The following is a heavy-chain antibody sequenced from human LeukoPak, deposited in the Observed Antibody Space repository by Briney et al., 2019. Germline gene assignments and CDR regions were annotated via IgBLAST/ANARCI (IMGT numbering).Heavy chain of an antibody. J-gene: IGHJ4*02. D-gene: IGHD3-9*01. V-gene: IGHV3-23*01. CDR2: SSGSGGST. CDR1: GFTFSSYA. Sequence: QPGGSLRLSCAASGFTFSSYAMSWVRQAPGKGLEWVSASSGSGGSTYYADSVKGRFTISRDNSKNTLYLQMNSLRAEDTAVYYCAKDRGILTGYPYYFDYWGQGTLVTVSS. CDR3: AKDRGILTGYPYYFDY.